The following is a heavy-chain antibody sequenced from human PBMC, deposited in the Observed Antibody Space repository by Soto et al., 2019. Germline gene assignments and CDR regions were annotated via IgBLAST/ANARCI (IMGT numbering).Heavy chain of an antibody. V-gene: IGHV3-66*01. Sequence: PGGSLRLSCAASGFTVSSNYMSWVRQAPGKGLEWVSVIYSGGSTYYADSVKGRFTISRDNSENTLYLQMNSLRAEDTAVYYCARDSPYDSSGYWGQGTLVTVSS. CDR3: ARDSPYDSSGY. CDR1: GFTVSSNY. D-gene: IGHD3-22*01. CDR2: IYSGGST. J-gene: IGHJ4*02.